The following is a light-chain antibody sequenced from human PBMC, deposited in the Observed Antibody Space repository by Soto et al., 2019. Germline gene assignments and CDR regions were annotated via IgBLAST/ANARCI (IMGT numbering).Light chain of an antibody. CDR1: QNIRSS. CDR2: DAS. V-gene: IGKV3-15*01. CDR3: QQYDIWPPYT. Sequence: EVVMTQSPASLSASPGERVTLSCRASQNIRSSLAWYQQRPGQAPRLLIYDASTRATDIPPRFSGGGSGTEFTVTISSLQSEDFAIYYCQQYDIWPPYTFGQGTKVEF. J-gene: IGKJ2*01.